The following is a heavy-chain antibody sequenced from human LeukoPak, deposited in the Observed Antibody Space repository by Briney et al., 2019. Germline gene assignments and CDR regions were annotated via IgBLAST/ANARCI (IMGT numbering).Heavy chain of an antibody. V-gene: IGHV4-39*07. J-gene: IGHJ5*02. D-gene: IGHD2-2*01. CDR2: IYYSGST. CDR3: ARGYCSSTSCTNWFDP. CDR1: GGSISSSSYY. Sequence: SETLSLTCTVSGGSISSSSYYWGWIRQPPGKGLEWIGSIYYSGSTYYNPSLKSRVTISVDTSKNQFSLKLSSVTAADTAVYYCARGYCSSTSCTNWFDPWGQGTLVTVSS.